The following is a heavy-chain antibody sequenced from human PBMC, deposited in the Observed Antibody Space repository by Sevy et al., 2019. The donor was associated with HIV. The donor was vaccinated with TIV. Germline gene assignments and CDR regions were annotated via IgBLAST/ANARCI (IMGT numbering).Heavy chain of an antibody. D-gene: IGHD2-21*01. CDR3: AKDMGGIETLDYYSYYGMDV. V-gene: IGHV3-9*01. CDR1: GFRLDDYA. Sequence: GGSLRLSCAASGFRLDDYAMHWVRQVPGKSPEWVSGISWNSYRIDYADSVRGRFTISRDNAKNSLSLQMNSLRVEDTALYYCAKDMGGIETLDYYSYYGMDVWGQGTTVTVSS. J-gene: IGHJ6*02. CDR2: ISWNSYRI.